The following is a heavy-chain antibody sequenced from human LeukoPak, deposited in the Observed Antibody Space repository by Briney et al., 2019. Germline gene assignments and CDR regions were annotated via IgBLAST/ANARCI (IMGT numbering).Heavy chain of an antibody. CDR2: IIPILGIA. D-gene: IGHD3-3*01. V-gene: IGHV1-69*04. CDR3: ARDTPPADFWSGYYTSYYYYMDV. CDR1: GGTFSSYA. J-gene: IGHJ6*03. Sequence: GASVKVSCKASGGTFSSYAISWVRQAPGQGLEWMGRIIPILGIANYAQKFQGRVTITADKSTSTAYMELSSLRSDDTAVYYCARDTPPADFWSGYYTSYYYYMDVWGKGTTVTVSS.